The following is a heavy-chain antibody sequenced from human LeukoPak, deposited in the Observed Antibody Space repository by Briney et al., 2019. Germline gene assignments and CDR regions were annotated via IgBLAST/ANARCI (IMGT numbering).Heavy chain of an antibody. CDR1: GGSISSSSYY. CDR3: ARAQIRAAISSAYDY. CDR2: IYYSGST. Sequence: SETLSLTCTVSGGSISSSSYYWGWIRQPPGKGLEWIGSIYYSGSTYYNPSLKSRVTISVDTSKNQFSLKLSSVTAADTAVYYCARAQIRAAISSAYDYWGQGTLVTVSS. D-gene: IGHD2-2*01. V-gene: IGHV4-39*07. J-gene: IGHJ4*02.